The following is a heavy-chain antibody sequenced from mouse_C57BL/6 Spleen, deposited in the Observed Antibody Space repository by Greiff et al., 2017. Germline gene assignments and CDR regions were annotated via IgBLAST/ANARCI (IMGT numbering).Heavy chain of an antibody. CDR1: GYTFTSYW. CDR2: IDPSDSYT. CDR3: ARFYYGSSYDYFDY. Sequence: QVQLQQPGAELVRPGTSVKLSCKASGYTFTSYWMHWVKQRPGQGLEWIGVIDPSDSYTNYNQKFKGKATLTVDTSSSTAYMQLSSLTSKDSAVYYCARFYYGSSYDYFDYWGQGTTLTVSS. J-gene: IGHJ2*01. D-gene: IGHD1-1*01. V-gene: IGHV1-59*01.